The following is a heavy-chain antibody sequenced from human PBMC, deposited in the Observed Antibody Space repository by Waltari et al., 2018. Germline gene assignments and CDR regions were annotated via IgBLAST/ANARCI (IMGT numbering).Heavy chain of an antibody. J-gene: IGHJ4*02. CDR2: IYPGDSDT. V-gene: IGHV5-51*01. Sequence: EVQLVQSGAEVKKPGESLKISCKGSGYSFTSYWIGWVRQMPGKGLEGMGIIYPGDSDTRDSPAFQGQVTISADKSISTAYLQWSSLKASDTAMYYCARHKDICGGDCYSGGQLDYWGQGTLVTVSS. CDR1: GYSFTSYW. D-gene: IGHD2-21*02. CDR3: ARHKDICGGDCYSGGQLDY.